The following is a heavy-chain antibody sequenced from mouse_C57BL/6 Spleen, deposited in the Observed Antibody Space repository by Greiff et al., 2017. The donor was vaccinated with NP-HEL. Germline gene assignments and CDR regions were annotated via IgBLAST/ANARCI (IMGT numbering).Heavy chain of an antibody. J-gene: IGHJ1*03. CDR3: ARDYYGSSYGYFDV. D-gene: IGHD1-1*01. Sequence: QVHVKQSGPELVKPGASVKLSCKASGYTFTSYDINWVKQRPGQGLEWIGWIYPRDGSTKYNEKFKGKATLTVDTSSSTAYMELHSLTSEDSAVYFCARDYYGSSYGYFDVWGTGTTVTVSS. CDR2: IYPRDGST. V-gene: IGHV1-85*01. CDR1: GYTFTSYD.